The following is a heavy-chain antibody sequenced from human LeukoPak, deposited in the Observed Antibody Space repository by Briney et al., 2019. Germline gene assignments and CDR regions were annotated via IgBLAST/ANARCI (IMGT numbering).Heavy chain of an antibody. D-gene: IGHD2-15*01. Sequence: GGSLRLSCAASGLTFSSNWMHWVRQAPGKGLEWVAVIWYDGSNKYYADSVKGRFTISRDNSKNTLYLQMNSLRAEDTAVYYCAKDGLDIVVVVAATAGMGAFDIWGQGTMVTVSS. CDR1: GLTFSSNW. V-gene: IGHV3-33*06. J-gene: IGHJ3*02. CDR2: IWYDGSNK. CDR3: AKDGLDIVVVVAATAGMGAFDI.